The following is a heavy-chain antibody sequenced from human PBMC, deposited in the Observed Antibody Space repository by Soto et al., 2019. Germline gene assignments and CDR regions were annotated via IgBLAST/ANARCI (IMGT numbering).Heavy chain of an antibody. CDR3: ARDRDLGSFRH. V-gene: IGHV4-34*01. D-gene: IGHD3-16*02. CDR1: GGSFSGYY. J-gene: IGHJ1*01. CDR2: INHSGST. Sequence: SETLSLTCAVYGGSFSGYYWSWIRQPPGKGLEWIGEINHSGSTNYNPSLKSRVTISVDTSKNQFSLKLSSVTAADTAVYYCARDRDLGSFRHWGQGTLVTVSS.